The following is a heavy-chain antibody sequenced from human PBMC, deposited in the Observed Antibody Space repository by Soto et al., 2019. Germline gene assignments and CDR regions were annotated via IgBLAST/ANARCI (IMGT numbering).Heavy chain of an antibody. D-gene: IGHD1-26*01. CDR1: GFTFSSYA. J-gene: IGHJ4*01. V-gene: IGHV3-30-3*01. CDR3: GRHYGGATTGIDY. CDR2: ISYDGSNK. Sequence: GGSLRLSCAASGFTFSSYAMHWVRQAPGKGLEWVAVISYDGSNKYYADSVKGRFTISAVQSTNTAYLELSRLQASDTAIYYCGRHYGGATTGIDYWGQGTLVTVSS.